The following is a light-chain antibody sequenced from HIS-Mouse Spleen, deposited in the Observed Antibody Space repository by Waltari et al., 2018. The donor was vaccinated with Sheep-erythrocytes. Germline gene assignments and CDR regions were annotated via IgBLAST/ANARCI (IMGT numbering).Light chain of an antibody. CDR1: QSVSSY. Sequence: EIVLTQSPATLSLSPGERATLSCRASQSVSSYLAWYQQKPCQAPRLLIYDASNRATCIPARFSGSGSGTDFTLTISSLEPEDFAVYYCQQRSNWPPITFGQGTRLEIK. J-gene: IGKJ5*01. CDR2: DAS. V-gene: IGKV3-11*01. CDR3: QQRSNWPPIT.